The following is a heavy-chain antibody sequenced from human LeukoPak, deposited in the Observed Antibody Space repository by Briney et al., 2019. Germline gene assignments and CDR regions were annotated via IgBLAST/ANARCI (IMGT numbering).Heavy chain of an antibody. CDR2: MRNDGSNK. V-gene: IGHV3-30*02. CDR3: AKANTGGGSNNLGYFHH. CDR1: GFTFSTYG. Sequence: PVESLRLSCAASGFTFSTYGMHWVRQAPGKGLEWVAFMRNDGSNKYYAESVRGRFTISRDNSKNTLYLQMKSLKAEATAVYYCAKANTGGGSNNLGYFHHWGQGTLVTVSS. D-gene: IGHD3-16*01. J-gene: IGHJ1*01.